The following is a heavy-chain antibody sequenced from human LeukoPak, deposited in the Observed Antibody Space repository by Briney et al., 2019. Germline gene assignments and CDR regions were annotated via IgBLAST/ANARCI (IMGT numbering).Heavy chain of an antibody. J-gene: IGHJ6*03. CDR1: GGSFSGYY. V-gene: IGHV4-34*01. CDR3: ARGRSSSWYYSPWDYYYYYYMDV. D-gene: IGHD6-13*01. CDR2: INHSGST. Sequence: SETLSLTCAVYGGSFSGYYWSWIRQPPGKGLEWIGEINHSGSTNYNPSLKSRVTISVDTSKNQFSLKLSCVTAADTAVYYCARGRSSSWYYSPWDYYYYYYMDVWGKGTTVTVSS.